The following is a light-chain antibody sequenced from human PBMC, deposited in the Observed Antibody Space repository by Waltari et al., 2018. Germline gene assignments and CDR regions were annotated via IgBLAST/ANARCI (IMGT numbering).Light chain of an antibody. J-gene: IGLJ2*01. V-gene: IGLV2-14*01. CDR3: SSYTSSSTLV. Sequence: SALTQPASVSGSPGQSLTIPCTGTRSDAGGYNFVSSYPQHPGKAPKLMIYAVSKRPPGVSNRFSGSKSGNTASLTISGLQAEDEADYYCSSYTSSSTLVFGGGTKLTVL. CDR1: RSDAGGYNF. CDR2: AVS.